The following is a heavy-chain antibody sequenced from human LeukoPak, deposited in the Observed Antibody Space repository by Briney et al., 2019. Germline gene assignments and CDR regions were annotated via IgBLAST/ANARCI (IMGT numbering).Heavy chain of an antibody. J-gene: IGHJ4*02. V-gene: IGHV3-21*01. CDR3: ARDRVRDGYNFDY. D-gene: IGHD5-24*01. Sequence: GGSLRLSCAASGFTFSSYSVNWVRQAPGKGLEWVSSISSSSSYIYYADSVKGRFTISRDNAKNSLYPQMNSLRAEDTAVYYCARDRVRDGYNFDYWGQGTLVTVSS. CDR2: ISSSSSYI. CDR1: GFTFSSYS.